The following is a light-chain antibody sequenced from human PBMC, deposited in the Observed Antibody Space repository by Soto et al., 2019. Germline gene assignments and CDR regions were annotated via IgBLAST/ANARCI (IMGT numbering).Light chain of an antibody. CDR3: QDYSDWPTWT. J-gene: IGKJ5*01. V-gene: IGKV3-15*01. CDR1: QTISTN. CDR2: GAS. Sequence: EVVMTQSPATLSVSPGERATLSCRASQTISTNLAWYQQKPGQAPRLLIYGASTRAAGIPARFSGSGSGTEFTLIISSLQSEDFAVYYCQDYSDWPTWTFGQGTRLEI.